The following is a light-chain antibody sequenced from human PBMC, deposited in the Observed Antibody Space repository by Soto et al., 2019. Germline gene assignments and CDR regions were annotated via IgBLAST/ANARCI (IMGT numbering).Light chain of an antibody. CDR2: WAS. CDR1: QSLLHSNGYNY. J-gene: IGKJ4*01. Sequence: DIVMTQSPLSLPVTPGEPASISFRSSQSLLHSNGYNYLDWYQQKPGQPPKVLIYWASTRESGVPDRFSGSGSGTDFTLTISSLQAEDVAVYYCQQYYSAPLTFGGGTKVDIK. V-gene: IGKV4-1*01. CDR3: QQYYSAPLT.